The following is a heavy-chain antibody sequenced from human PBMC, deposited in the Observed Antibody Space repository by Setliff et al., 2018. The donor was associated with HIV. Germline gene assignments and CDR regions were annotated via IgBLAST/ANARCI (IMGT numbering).Heavy chain of an antibody. D-gene: IGHD3-3*01. CDR3: ARDPFLARGFWSGYYSDY. V-gene: IGHV3-30*04. CDR2: ISYDGSYE. J-gene: IGHJ4*02. CDR1: GFTFSIYA. Sequence: LRLSCAASGFTFSIYAMHWVRQAPGKGLEWVAFISYDGSYEYYADSVKGRFTISRDNSKNTLYLQMNSLRAEDTAVYYCARDPFLARGFWSGYYSDYWGQGTLVTVSS.